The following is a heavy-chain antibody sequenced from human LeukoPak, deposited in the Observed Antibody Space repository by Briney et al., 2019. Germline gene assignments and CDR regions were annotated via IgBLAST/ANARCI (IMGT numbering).Heavy chain of an antibody. V-gene: IGHV4-39*01. CDR1: GGSISSSSYY. D-gene: IGHD2-2*01. CDR2: IYYSGSN. CDR3: ARNRGQIVVVPAAMLVKTYYYYYMDV. J-gene: IGHJ6*03. Sequence: SETLSLTCTVSGGSISSSSYYWGWIRQPPGKGLEWIGSIYYSGSNYYTPSLKSRVTISVDTSKNQFSLKLTSVTAADTAVYYCARNRGQIVVVPAAMLVKTYYYYYMDVWGKGTTVTVSS.